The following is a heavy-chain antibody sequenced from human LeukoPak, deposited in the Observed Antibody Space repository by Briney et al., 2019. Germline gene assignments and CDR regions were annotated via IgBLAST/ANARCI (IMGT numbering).Heavy chain of an antibody. V-gene: IGHV3-30*10. J-gene: IGHJ4*02. Sequence: PGGSLRLSCATSGFPFVAYALHWVRQAPGKGLEWVAVISSDASNKYYMDSVKGRFTISRDNSKNTLYLQMDSLRPEDTAVYYCARLAAASPGYWGQGTLVTVSS. CDR1: GFPFVAYA. D-gene: IGHD3-16*01. CDR2: ISSDASNK. CDR3: ARLAAASPGY.